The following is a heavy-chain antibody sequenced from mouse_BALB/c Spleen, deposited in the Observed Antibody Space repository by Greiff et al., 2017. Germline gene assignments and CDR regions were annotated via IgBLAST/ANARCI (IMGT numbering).Heavy chain of an antibody. Sequence: VQLQQSGAELVKPGASVKLSCTASGFNIKDTYMHWVKQRPEQGLEWIGRIDPANGNTKYDPKFQGKATITADTSSNTAYLQLSSLTSEDTAVYYCAYYYGSSYGAMDYWGQGTSVTVSS. CDR1: GFNIKDTY. CDR2: IDPANGNT. J-gene: IGHJ4*01. V-gene: IGHV14-3*02. D-gene: IGHD1-1*01. CDR3: AYYYGSSYGAMDY.